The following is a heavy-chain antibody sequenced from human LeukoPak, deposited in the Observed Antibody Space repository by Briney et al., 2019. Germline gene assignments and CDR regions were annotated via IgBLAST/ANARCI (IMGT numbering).Heavy chain of an antibody. J-gene: IGHJ4*02. CDR3: ACRDGQSGDY. Sequence: ASVKVSCKASGYTFTGYYVHWVRQAPGQGLEWMGWMNPKSGGTNYAQKFQGRVTMTRDTSISTAYMELSRLRSDDTAVYYCACRDGQSGDYWGQGTLVTVSS. D-gene: IGHD5-24*01. CDR2: MNPKSGGT. CDR1: GYTFTGYY. V-gene: IGHV1-2*02.